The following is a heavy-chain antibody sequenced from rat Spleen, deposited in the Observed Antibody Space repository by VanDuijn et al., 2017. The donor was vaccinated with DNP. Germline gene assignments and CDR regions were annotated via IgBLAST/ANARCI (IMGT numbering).Heavy chain of an antibody. D-gene: IGHD1-9*01. CDR1: GFSLTSKS. Sequence: QVQLKESGPGLVQPSQTLSLTCTVSGFSLTSKSVSWVRQPPGKGLEWMGTMWSGDSTDYNPALKSRLSINRDTSKSQVFLKMSSLQTEDTAAYYCARDLTYYGDYWGQGVMVTVSS. CDR2: MWSGDST. V-gene: IGHV2-15*01. CDR3: ARDLTYYGDY. J-gene: IGHJ2*01.